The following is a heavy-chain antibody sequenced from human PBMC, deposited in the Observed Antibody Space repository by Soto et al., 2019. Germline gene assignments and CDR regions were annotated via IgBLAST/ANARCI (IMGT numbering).Heavy chain of an antibody. D-gene: IGHD3-10*01. Sequence: QVQLVQSGAEVKKPGSSVKVSCKVSGGTFSSYAISWVRQAPGQGLEWMGGIIPIFGTANYAQKFQGRVTITAGEATSTAYMEMSSLRAEDTAVYYCAGDGTMVWGGNWFVPWGQGTLVTVSS. V-gene: IGHV1-69*01. CDR3: AGDGTMVWGGNWFVP. CDR1: GGTFSSYA. CDR2: IIPIFGTA. J-gene: IGHJ5*02.